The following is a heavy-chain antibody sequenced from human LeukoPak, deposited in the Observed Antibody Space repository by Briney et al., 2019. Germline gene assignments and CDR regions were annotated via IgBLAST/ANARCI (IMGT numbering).Heavy chain of an antibody. CDR1: GFTFGGYG. V-gene: IGHV3-33*01. J-gene: IGHJ4*02. Sequence: GGPLRLSCAGSGFTFGGYGMHWFRQTPGKGLEWVAVIAYDGSRAFYADSVKGRFTISRDNSKNTMSVQMDDLRAEDTAVYYCTRYNNDHFDYWGQGTLVTVSS. D-gene: IGHD1-14*01. CDR3: TRYNNDHFDY. CDR2: IAYDGSRA.